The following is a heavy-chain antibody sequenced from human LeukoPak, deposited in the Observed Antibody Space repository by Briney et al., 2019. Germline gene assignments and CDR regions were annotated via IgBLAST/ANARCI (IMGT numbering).Heavy chain of an antibody. D-gene: IGHD2-2*03. CDR2: ISYDGSNK. Sequence: GGSLRLSCAASGFTFSSYGMHLVRQAPGKGLEWVAIISYDGSNKYYADSVKGRFTISRDNSKNTLYLQMNSLRAEDTAVYYCAKDMDIVVVLGGVDVWGQGTTLTVSS. CDR1: GFTFSSYG. CDR3: AKDMDIVVVLGGVDV. V-gene: IGHV3-30*18. J-gene: IGHJ6*02.